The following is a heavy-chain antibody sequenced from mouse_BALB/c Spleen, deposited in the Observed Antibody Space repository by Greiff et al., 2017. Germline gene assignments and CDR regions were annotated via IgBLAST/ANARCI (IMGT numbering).Heavy chain of an antibody. CDR1: GYAFSSSW. D-gene: IGHD2-14*01. Sequence: QVQLQQSGPELVKPGASVKISCKASGYAFSSSWMNWVKQRPGQGLEWIGRIYPGDGDTNYNGKFKGKATLTADKSSSTAYMQLSSLTSVDSAVYFCARERGYEDAMDYWGQGTSVTVSS. J-gene: IGHJ4*01. CDR3: ARERGYEDAMDY. CDR2: IYPGDGDT. V-gene: IGHV1-82*01.